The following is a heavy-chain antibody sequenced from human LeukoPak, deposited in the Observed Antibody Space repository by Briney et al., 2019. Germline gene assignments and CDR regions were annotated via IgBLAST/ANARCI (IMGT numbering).Heavy chain of an antibody. D-gene: IGHD6-6*01. CDR3: AKSRSIAARGYFDY. J-gene: IGHJ4*02. CDR2: TSNNGGST. CDR1: GFTFSSYA. Sequence: PGGSLRLSCAASGFTFSSYAMSWVRQAPGKGLEWVSATSNNGGSTYYADSVKGRFTISRDNSKNTLYLQMNSLRAEDTAVFYCAKSRSIAARGYFDYWGQGTLVTVSS. V-gene: IGHV3-23*01.